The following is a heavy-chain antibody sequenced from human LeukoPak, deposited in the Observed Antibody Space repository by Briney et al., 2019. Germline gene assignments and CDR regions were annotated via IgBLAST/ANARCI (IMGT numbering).Heavy chain of an antibody. CDR3: AKASERDGYNYDTYYFDY. Sequence: GGSLRLSCAASGFTFSSYAMSWVRQAPGKGLEWVSAISGSGGSTYYADSVKGRFTIPRDSSKNTLYLQMNSLRAEDTAVYYCAKASERDGYNYDTYYFDYWGQGTLVTVSS. CDR2: ISGSGGST. CDR1: GFTFSSYA. V-gene: IGHV3-23*01. D-gene: IGHD5-24*01. J-gene: IGHJ4*02.